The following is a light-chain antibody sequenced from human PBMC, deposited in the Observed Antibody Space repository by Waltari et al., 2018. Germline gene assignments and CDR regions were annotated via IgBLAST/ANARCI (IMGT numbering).Light chain of an antibody. CDR1: QSVSRSY. J-gene: IGKJ1*01. V-gene: IGKV3-20*01. CDR3: QQYGSSPRG. Sequence: EIVLTQSPGTLSLSPGERATLSCRASQSVSRSYLAWYQQKPGQAPRLLIYGASSRATGIPDRFSGSGSGTDFTLTISRLEPEDFAVYYCQQYGSSPRGFGQGTKVEIK. CDR2: GAS.